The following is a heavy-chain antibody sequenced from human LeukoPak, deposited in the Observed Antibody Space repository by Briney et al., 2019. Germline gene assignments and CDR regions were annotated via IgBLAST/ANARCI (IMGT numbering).Heavy chain of an antibody. CDR2: INPKSGDA. CDR3: ARGEYSNGYPYRLDS. V-gene: IGHV1-2*02. Sequence: ASVKVSCKASGSTFSDYHINWVRQASGQGPEWMGWINPKSGDAKYGQAFQGRVTMTRDTSISTAYMEMNRLRFDDTAMYYCARGEYSNGYPYRLDSWGQGALVTVSS. J-gene: IGHJ4*02. D-gene: IGHD3-16*01. CDR1: GSTFSDYH.